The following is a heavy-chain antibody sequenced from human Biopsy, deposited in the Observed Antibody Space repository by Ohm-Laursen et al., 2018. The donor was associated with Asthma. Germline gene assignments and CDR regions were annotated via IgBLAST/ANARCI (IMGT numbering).Heavy chain of an antibody. V-gene: IGHV1-69*13. CDR3: ARCQVGYSSGWSLLLKKIYYSGMDV. Sequence: SVKVSCKTPGGTFSNFAISWVRQAPGQGLEWLGGIMTVFGTTNYAQKVQGRVTITADESTSTAYMEVTSLRSEDTAIYYCARCQVGYSSGWSLLLKKIYYSGMDVWGQGTAVTVSS. J-gene: IGHJ6*02. CDR2: IMTVFGTT. CDR1: GGTFSNFA. D-gene: IGHD6-19*01.